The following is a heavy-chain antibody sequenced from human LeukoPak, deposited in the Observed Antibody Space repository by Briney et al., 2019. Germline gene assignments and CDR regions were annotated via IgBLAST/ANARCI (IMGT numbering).Heavy chain of an antibody. J-gene: IGHJ4*02. D-gene: IGHD3-22*01. Sequence: SETLSLTCAGSGGSISSSNWWSWVRQPPGKGLEWIGEIYHSGSTNYNPSLKSRVTISVDKSKNQFSLKLSSVTAADTAVYYCARDPLTSDSSGYYLDYWGQGTLVTVSS. CDR3: ARDPLTSDSSGYYLDY. CDR1: GGSISSSNW. CDR2: IYHSGST. V-gene: IGHV4-4*02.